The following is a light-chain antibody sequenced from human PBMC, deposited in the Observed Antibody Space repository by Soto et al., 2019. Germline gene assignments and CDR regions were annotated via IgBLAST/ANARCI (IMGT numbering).Light chain of an antibody. V-gene: IGLV2-14*01. CDR2: EVT. CDR1: SGDVGRYNT. CDR3: NSLRVNHLYV. J-gene: IGLJ1*01. Sequence: QALRTNPASLSGSPGQTITISCTGTSGDVGRYNTVSWYQHHPGKAPKLIIYEVTHRPAGISDRFSASKSGNTASLTISGLQAEDEADYYCNSLRVNHLYVFGSGTKVTVL.